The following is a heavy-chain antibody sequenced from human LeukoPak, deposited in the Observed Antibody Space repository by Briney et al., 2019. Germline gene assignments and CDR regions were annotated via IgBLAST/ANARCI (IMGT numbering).Heavy chain of an antibody. J-gene: IGHJ4*02. CDR3: ARDSPTYYDILTGYDY. V-gene: IGHV3-48*04. CDR2: ISSSSSTI. CDR1: GFTFSSYS. Sequence: PGGSLRLSCAASGFTFSSYSMNWVRQAQGKGLEWVSYISSSSSTIYYADSVKGRFTISRDNAKNSLYLQMNSLRAEDTAVYYCARDSPTYYDILTGYDYWGQGTLVTVSS. D-gene: IGHD3-9*01.